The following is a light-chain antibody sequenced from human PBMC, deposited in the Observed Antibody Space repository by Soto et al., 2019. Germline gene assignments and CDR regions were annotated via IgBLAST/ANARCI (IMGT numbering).Light chain of an antibody. CDR1: QGIRND. Sequence: AIQMTQSPSSLSAPVGDRVTITCRASQGIRNDLDWFQQKPGKAPKLLIYAASNLQSGVPARFSGSGSGTDFTLTISSLQPEDFATYYCLQKYFYPFTFGPGTKVDI. J-gene: IGKJ3*01. CDR2: AAS. CDR3: LQKYFYPFT. V-gene: IGKV1-6*01.